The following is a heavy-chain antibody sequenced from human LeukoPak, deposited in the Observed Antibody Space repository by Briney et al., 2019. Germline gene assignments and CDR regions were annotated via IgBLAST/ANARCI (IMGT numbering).Heavy chain of an antibody. D-gene: IGHD5-24*01. CDR3: AKPSGGYNYGYFDY. CDR2: ISWNSGSI. Sequence: GGSLRLSCAASGFTFDDYAMHWVRQAPGKGLEWVSGISWNSGSIGYADSVKGRFTISRDNAKNSLYLQMNSLRAEDTALYYCAKPSGGYNYGYFDYWGQGALVTVSS. CDR1: GFTFDDYA. J-gene: IGHJ4*02. V-gene: IGHV3-9*01.